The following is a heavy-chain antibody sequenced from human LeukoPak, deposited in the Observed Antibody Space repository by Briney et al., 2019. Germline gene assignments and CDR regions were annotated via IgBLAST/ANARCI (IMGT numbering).Heavy chain of an antibody. CDR3: ARGGSYVSDY. V-gene: IGHV1-24*01. Sequence: PGASVKVSCKVSGYTLNELSIHWVRQIPVKGLEWVGGFDSEDGEAIYAQKFQGRVTMTEDTSTDTVYMELNSLRSDDTAVYYCARGGSYVSDYWGQGTLVTVSS. CDR1: GYTLNELS. CDR2: FDSEDGEA. J-gene: IGHJ4*02. D-gene: IGHD1-26*01.